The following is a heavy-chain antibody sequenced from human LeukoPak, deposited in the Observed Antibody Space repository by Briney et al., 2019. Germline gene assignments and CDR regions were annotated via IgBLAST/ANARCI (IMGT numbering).Heavy chain of an antibody. CDR2: FDPEDGET. V-gene: IGHV1-24*01. J-gene: IGHJ4*02. Sequence: ASVKVSCKVSGYTLTELSMHWVRQAPGKGREWRGGFDPEDGETIYAQKFQGRVTMTEDTSTDTAYMELSSLRSEDTAVYYCALFGYDSSGYYETDDYWGQGTLVTVSS. D-gene: IGHD3-22*01. CDR3: ALFGYDSSGYYETDDY. CDR1: GYTLTELS.